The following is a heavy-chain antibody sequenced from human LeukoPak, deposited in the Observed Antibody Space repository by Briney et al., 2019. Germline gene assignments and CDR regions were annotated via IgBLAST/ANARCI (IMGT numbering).Heavy chain of an antibody. CDR1: GFTFSSYS. J-gene: IGHJ4*02. V-gene: IGHV3-21*01. Sequence: GGSLRLSCAASGFTFSSYSMNWVRQAPGKGLEWVSSISSSSSYIYYADSVKGRFTISRDNAKNSLYLQMNSLRAEDTAVYYCARVIRVDGSGSYSSQHYFDYWGQGTLVTVSS. CDR2: ISSSSSYI. CDR3: ARVIRVDGSGSYSSQHYFDY. D-gene: IGHD3-10*01.